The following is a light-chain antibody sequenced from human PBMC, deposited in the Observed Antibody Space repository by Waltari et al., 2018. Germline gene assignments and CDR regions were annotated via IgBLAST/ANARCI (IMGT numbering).Light chain of an antibody. Sequence: DIVMTQSPLSLAVTPGEPASIFYRSSQSLLHRIGYDYLDWYLQKPGQSPQLLIYLGSNRASGVPDRFSGSGSGTDFTLKIGRVEAEDVGVYYCMQSLQTPISFGQGTKLEIK. CDR2: LGS. CDR1: QSLLHRIGYDY. J-gene: IGKJ2*03. V-gene: IGKV2-28*01. CDR3: MQSLQTPIS.